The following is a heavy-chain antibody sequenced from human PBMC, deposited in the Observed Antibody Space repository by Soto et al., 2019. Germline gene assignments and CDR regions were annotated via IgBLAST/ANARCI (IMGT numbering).Heavy chain of an antibody. CDR3: ARLKWELLLSMDV. CDR2: IYYSGST. V-gene: IGHV4-39*01. D-gene: IGHD1-26*01. J-gene: IGHJ6*02. Sequence: QLLESGPGLVKPSETLSLTCTVSGGSISSSSYYWGWIRQPPGKGLEWIGSIYYSGSTYYNPSLKSRVTISVDTSKNQFSLKLSSVTAADTAVYYCARLKWELLLSMDVWGQGTTVTVSS. CDR1: GGSISSSSYY.